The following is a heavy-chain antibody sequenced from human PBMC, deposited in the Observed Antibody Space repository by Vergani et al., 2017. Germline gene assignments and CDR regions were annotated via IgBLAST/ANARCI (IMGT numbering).Heavy chain of an antibody. CDR2: IIPIFGTA. Sequence: QVQLVQSGAEVKKPGSSVKVSCKASGGTFSSYAISWVRQAPGQGLEWMGRIIPIFGTANYAQKFQGRVTITADESTSTAYMELSSLRSEDTAVYYCAGSYYDSSGYSNYYYMDVWDKGTTVTVSS. J-gene: IGHJ6*03. V-gene: IGHV1-69*13. D-gene: IGHD3-22*01. CDR1: GGTFSSYA. CDR3: AGSYYDSSGYSNYYYMDV.